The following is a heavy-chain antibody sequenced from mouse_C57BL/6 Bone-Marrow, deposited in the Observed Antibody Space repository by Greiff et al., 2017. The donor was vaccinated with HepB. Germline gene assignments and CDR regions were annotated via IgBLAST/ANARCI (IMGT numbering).Heavy chain of an antibody. Sequence: QVQLQQSGAELARPGASVKLSCKASGYTFTSYGISWVKQRTGQGLEWIGEIYPRSGKTYYNEKFKGKATLTADKSSSTAYMELRSLTSEDSAVYFCASEITTVVATDFDYWGQGTTLTVSS. J-gene: IGHJ2*01. V-gene: IGHV1-81*01. D-gene: IGHD1-1*01. CDR1: GYTFTSYG. CDR3: ASEITTVVATDFDY. CDR2: IYPRSGKT.